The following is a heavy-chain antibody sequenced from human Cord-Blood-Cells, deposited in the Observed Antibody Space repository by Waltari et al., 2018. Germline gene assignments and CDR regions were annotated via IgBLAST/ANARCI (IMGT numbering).Heavy chain of an antibody. CDR3: AREAPLLDAFDI. V-gene: IGHV6-1*01. CDR1: GDTVSSNSAA. CDR2: TYYRSKWYN. J-gene: IGHJ3*02. Sequence: QVQLQQSGPGLVKPSQPRPLTCAIPGDTVSSNSAAWNWIRPSPSRGLEWLGRTYYRSKWYNDYAVSVKSRITINPDTSKNQFSLQLNSVTPEDTAVYYCAREAPLLDAFDIWGQGTMVTVSS.